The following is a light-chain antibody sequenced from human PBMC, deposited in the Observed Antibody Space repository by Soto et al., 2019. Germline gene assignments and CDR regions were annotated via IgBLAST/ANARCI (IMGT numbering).Light chain of an antibody. CDR2: GAS. Sequence: EIGMTQSPATLSVSTGERATLSCRASQSVSSNLAGYQQKPGQAPRLLIYGASIRATGIPARLSGSGSGTEFTLTISSLQSEDFAVYYCQQYNIWITLGPGNKVAIK. J-gene: IGKJ3*01. CDR1: QSVSSN. CDR3: QQYNIWIT. V-gene: IGKV3-15*01.